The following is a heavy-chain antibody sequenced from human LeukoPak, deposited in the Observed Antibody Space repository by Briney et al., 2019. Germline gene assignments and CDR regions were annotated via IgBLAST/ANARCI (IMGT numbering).Heavy chain of an antibody. CDR3: ARGPKAPAWNLRDYYYYYMDV. Sequence: PSETLSLTCAVYGGSFSGYYWSWIRQPPGKGLEWIGEINHSGSTNYNPSLKSRVTISVDTSKNQFSLKLSSVTAADTAVYYCARGPKAPAWNLRDYYYYYMDVWGKGTTVTVSS. CDR2: INHSGST. CDR1: GGSFSGYY. D-gene: IGHD1-1*01. J-gene: IGHJ6*03. V-gene: IGHV4-34*01.